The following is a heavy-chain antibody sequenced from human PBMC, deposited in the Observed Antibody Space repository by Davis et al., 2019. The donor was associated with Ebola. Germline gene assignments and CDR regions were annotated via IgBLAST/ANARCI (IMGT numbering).Heavy chain of an antibody. J-gene: IGHJ6*02. Sequence: MPSETLSLTCAVYGGSFSVYHWSWIRQPQGKGLEWIGEINHSGSTNYNPSLKSRVTISVDTSKNQFSLKLSSVTAADTAVYYCATGGIAARTYYYYGMDVWGQGTTVTVSS. V-gene: IGHV4-34*01. D-gene: IGHD6-6*01. CDR3: ATGGIAARTYYYYGMDV. CDR2: INHSGST. CDR1: GGSFSVYH.